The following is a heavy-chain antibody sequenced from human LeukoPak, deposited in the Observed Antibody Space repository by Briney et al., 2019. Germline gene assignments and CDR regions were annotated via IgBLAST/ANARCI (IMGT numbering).Heavy chain of an antibody. CDR3: AREFSYYGSGRPLDY. CDR1: GFTFSSYW. Sequence: PGGSLRLSCAASGFTFSSYWMHWVRQAPGKRLVWVSRINSDGSSTSYADSVKGRFTISRDNAKNTLYLQMNSLRAEDTAVYYCAREFSYYGSGRPLDYWGQGTLVTVSS. CDR2: INSDGSST. V-gene: IGHV3-74*01. D-gene: IGHD3-10*01. J-gene: IGHJ4*02.